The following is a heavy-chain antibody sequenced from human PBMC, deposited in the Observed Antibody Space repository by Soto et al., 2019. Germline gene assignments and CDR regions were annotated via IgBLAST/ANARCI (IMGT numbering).Heavy chain of an antibody. CDR1: GYSISSGDYY. V-gene: IGHV4-30-4*01. Sequence: PSETLSLTCAVSGYSISSGDYYWTWIRQPPGKGLEWIGYIFYSGITYYNPSLQSRVTISVDTSKNQFSLKLSSVTAADTAVYYCAREVRRQLSQYFQHWGQGTLVTVSS. J-gene: IGHJ1*01. CDR2: IFYSGIT. D-gene: IGHD2-15*01. CDR3: AREVRRQLSQYFQH.